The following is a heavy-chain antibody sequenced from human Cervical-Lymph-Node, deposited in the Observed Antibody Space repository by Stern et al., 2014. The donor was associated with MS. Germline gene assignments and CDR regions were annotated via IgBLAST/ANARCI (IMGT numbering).Heavy chain of an antibody. J-gene: IGHJ4*02. V-gene: IGHV1-18*01. D-gene: IGHD1-26*01. CDR1: GYTLTSYG. CDR2: IRASNGNT. CDR3: ARERVIYGGSYYTRAFDY. Sequence: QVQLVESGAEVKKPGASVKVSCKTSGYTLTSYGISWVRQAPGQGLEWMGWIRASNGNTNYAQKLQGRVTMTTDPSTSTAYMELRSLRSDDTAVYYCARERVIYGGSYYTRAFDYWGQGTLVTVSS.